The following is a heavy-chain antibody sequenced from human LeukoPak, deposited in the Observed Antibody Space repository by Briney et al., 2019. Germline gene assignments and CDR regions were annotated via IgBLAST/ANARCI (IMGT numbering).Heavy chain of an antibody. CDR1: GVTFSSYV. D-gene: IGHD6-13*01. CDR2: ISGSGGGT. J-gene: IGHJ4*02. V-gene: IGHV3-23*01. CDR3: ARKVGWQQLAY. Sequence: GGSLRLSCEASGVTFSSYVMSWVRQAPGKRPEWVSGISGSGGGTYYADSVKGRFAISRDNAKNSLYLQMNSLRAEDTAVYYCARKVGWQQLAYWGQGTLVTVSS.